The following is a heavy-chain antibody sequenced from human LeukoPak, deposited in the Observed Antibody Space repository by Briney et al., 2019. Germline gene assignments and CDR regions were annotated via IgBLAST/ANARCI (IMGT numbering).Heavy chain of an antibody. CDR1: GFTFSSYA. J-gene: IGHJ4*02. CDR3: AKGNTMYTAYYFDY. Sequence: SGGSLRLSCAASGFTFSSYAMSWVRQAPGKGLEWVSVISRSGDNIYYADSVKGRFTISRDNSKNTLYLQMNSLRAEDTAVYYCAKGNTMYTAYYFDYWGQGTLVTVSS. CDR2: ISRSGDNI. V-gene: IGHV3-23*01. D-gene: IGHD3-10*02.